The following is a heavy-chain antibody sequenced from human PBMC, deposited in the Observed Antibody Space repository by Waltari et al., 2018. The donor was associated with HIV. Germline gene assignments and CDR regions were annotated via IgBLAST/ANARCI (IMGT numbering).Heavy chain of an antibody. CDR3: ATVRMVTTWYFEN. Sequence: QVQLVESGGGVVQPGRSLRLSCAASGFTFSNLGMPWVRQTPGKGLEWVAVIWHDGSNKYYADSVKGRFTISRDNSKNTLYLQMNSLRPEDTAMYYCATVRMVTTWYFENWGQGTLDSVSS. D-gene: IGHD4-17*01. V-gene: IGHV3-33*08. J-gene: IGHJ4*02. CDR2: IWHDGSNK. CDR1: GFTFSNLG.